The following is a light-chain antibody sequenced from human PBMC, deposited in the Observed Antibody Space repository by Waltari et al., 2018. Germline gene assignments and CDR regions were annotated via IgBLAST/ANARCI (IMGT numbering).Light chain of an antibody. CDR1: SSPIRNNY. CDR3: GTWDSSLSVGV. J-gene: IGLJ2*01. Sequence: QSVLTQPPSVSAAPGQKVTISCSGHSSPIRNNYVTWYQQLPGTAPKLLIYDNNERPSGIPDRFSGSKSGTSATLGISGLQTGDEADYYCGTWDSSLSVGVFGGGTKLTVL. V-gene: IGLV1-51*01. CDR2: DNN.